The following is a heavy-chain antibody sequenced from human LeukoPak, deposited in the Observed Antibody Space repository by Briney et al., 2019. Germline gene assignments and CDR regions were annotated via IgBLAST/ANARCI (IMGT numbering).Heavy chain of an antibody. CDR3: ARISLSGWVNDH. Sequence: GGSLRLSCAASGFTFNNYWMSWVRQAPGKGLKWVASIKEDGSDKYYVDSVKGRFTISRDSAKNTLYLQMSSLRAEDTAMYYCARISLSGWVNDHWGQGTLVTVSS. CDR2: IKEDGSDK. CDR1: GFTFNNYW. J-gene: IGHJ4*02. V-gene: IGHV3-7*02. D-gene: IGHD6-19*01.